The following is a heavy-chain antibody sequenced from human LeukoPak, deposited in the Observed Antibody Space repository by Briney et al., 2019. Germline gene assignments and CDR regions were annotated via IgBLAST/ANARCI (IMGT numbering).Heavy chain of an antibody. V-gene: IGHV3-21*01. CDR3: ARDRYYYDSSGYYYT. J-gene: IGHJ5*02. CDR2: ISSSSRYI. D-gene: IGHD3-22*01. CDR1: GFTFSSYS. Sequence: GGSLRLSCVASGFTFSSYSMNRVRQAPGKGLEWVSSISSSSRYIYYAGSVKGRFTISRDNAKNSLYLQMNSLRAEDTAVYYCARDRYYYDSSGYYYTWGQGTLVTVSS.